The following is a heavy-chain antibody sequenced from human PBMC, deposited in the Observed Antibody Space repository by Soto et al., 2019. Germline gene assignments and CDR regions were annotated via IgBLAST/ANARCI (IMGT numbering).Heavy chain of an antibody. Sequence: SETLSLTCSVSGADINTYSWTWIRQPAGKGLEWIGRIYTSASINYNPSLKGRVTLSVDTSTNQVSLRLASVTAADTAIYYCARDGDSDAFDIWGQGTMVTVSS. J-gene: IGHJ3*02. CDR1: GADINTYS. CDR3: ARDGDSDAFDI. D-gene: IGHD7-27*01. CDR2: IYTSASI. V-gene: IGHV4-4*07.